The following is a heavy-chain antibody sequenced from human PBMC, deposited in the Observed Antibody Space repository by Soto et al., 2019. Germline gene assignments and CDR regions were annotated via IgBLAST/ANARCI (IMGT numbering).Heavy chain of an antibody. CDR1: GFTFSSYS. Sequence: EVQLVEFGGGLVQPGGSLRLSCAASGFTFSSYSMNWVRQAPGKGLEWVSYISSSSSTIYYADSVKGRFTISRDNAKTSLYLQMTSLSDEDTAVYYCVRESRRLNWFDPWGQGTLVTVSS. CDR2: ISSSSSTI. CDR3: VRESRRLNWFDP. V-gene: IGHV3-48*02. J-gene: IGHJ5*02.